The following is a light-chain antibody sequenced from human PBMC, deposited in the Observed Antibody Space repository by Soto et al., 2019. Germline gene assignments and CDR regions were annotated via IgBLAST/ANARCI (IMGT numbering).Light chain of an antibody. V-gene: IGKV3-20*01. Sequence: EIVLTQSPGTLSLSPGERATLSCRASQSVSSNFLAWYQQKPGQAPRLLIYGASSRATGIPDRFSGSGSGTDFTLTISRLEPEDFAVYYCQQYGNSPYTFGQGTKLDMK. CDR3: QQYGNSPYT. CDR1: QSVSSNF. CDR2: GAS. J-gene: IGKJ2*01.